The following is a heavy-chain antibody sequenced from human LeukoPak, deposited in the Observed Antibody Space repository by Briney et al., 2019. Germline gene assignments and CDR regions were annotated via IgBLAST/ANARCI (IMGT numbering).Heavy chain of an antibody. V-gene: IGHV1-69*06. CDR3: ARHAAQRVAFDI. Sequence: SVKVSCKASGGTFSSYAISWVRQAPGQGLEWMGGIIPIFGTANYAQKFQGRVTISADKSTSTAYMELSSLRSEDTAVYYCARHAAQRVAFDIWGQGTMVTVSS. D-gene: IGHD6-6*01. CDR1: GGTFSSYA. J-gene: IGHJ3*02. CDR2: IIPIFGTA.